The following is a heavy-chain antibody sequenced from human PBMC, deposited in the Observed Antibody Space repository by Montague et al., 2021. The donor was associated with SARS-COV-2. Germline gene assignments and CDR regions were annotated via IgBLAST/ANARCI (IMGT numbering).Heavy chain of an antibody. V-gene: IGHV3-48*03. J-gene: IGHJ4*02. CDR1: GFTFSSYE. CDR3: ARDLRDYDILTGYL. D-gene: IGHD3-9*01. CDR2: ITSSGSTI. Sequence: SLRLSCAASGFTFSSYEMNWVRQAPGKGLEWVSSITSSGSTIYYANSVKGRFTISRDNAKNSLFLQMNSLRAEDTAVYYCARDLRDYDILTGYLWGQGTLVTVSS.